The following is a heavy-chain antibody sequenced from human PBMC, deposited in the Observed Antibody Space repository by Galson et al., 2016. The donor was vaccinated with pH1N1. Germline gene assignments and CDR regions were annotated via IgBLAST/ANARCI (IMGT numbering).Heavy chain of an antibody. CDR1: GFTFDDYA. J-gene: IGHJ5*02. D-gene: IGHD4-17*01. CDR3: AKDIRGGDYGDYNWFDP. V-gene: IGHV3-9*01. CDR2: ISWNSGSI. Sequence: SLRLSCAASGFTFDDYAMHWVRQAPGKGLEWVSGISWNSGSIGYADSVKGRFTISRDNAENSLYLQMNSLSAEDTALYYCAKDIRGGDYGDYNWFDPWGQGTLVTVSS.